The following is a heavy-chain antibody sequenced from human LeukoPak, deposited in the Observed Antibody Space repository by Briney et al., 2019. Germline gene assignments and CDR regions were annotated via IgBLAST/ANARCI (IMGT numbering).Heavy chain of an antibody. CDR2: IYYSGST. Sequence: SETLSLTCTVSGGSISSSSYYWGWIRQPPGKGLEWIGSIYYSGSTYYNPSLKSRVTISVDTSKNQFSLKLSSVTAADTAVYYCAREAWYQQLVWFDPWGQGTLVTVSS. V-gene: IGHV4-39*07. D-gene: IGHD6-13*01. J-gene: IGHJ5*02. CDR1: GGSISSSSYY. CDR3: AREAWYQQLVWFDP.